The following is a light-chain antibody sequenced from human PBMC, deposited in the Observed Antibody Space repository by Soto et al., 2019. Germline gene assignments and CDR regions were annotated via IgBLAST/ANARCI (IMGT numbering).Light chain of an antibody. V-gene: IGLV1-51*01. Sequence: VLTQPPSVSAAPGKKVTISCSGSSSNIGGNSVSWYQQLPGTAPKLLIYDDNKRPSGIPERFSGSKSGTSASLAITGLQAEDEADYYCQSYDSDMSWVFGTGTKVTGL. J-gene: IGLJ1*01. CDR2: DDN. CDR1: SSNIGGNS. CDR3: QSYDSDMSWV.